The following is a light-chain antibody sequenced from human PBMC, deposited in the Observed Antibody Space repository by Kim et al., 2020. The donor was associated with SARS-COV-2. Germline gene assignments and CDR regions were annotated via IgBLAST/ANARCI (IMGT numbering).Light chain of an antibody. CDR2: AAS. J-gene: IGKJ4*02. V-gene: IGKV1-8*01. CDR3: QQYYSYPRT. CDR1: QGISSY. Sequence: ASTGDRVTITCRASQGISSYLAWYQQKPGKAPKLLIYAASTLQSGVPSRFSGSGSGTDFTLTISCLQSEDFATYYCQQYYSYPRTFGEGTKVDIK.